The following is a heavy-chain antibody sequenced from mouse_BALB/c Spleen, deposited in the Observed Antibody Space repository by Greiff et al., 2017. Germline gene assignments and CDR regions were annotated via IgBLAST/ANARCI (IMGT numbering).Heavy chain of an antibody. J-gene: IGHJ2*01. CDR3: ARRGVVAMRNSDD. D-gene: IGHD1-1*01. CDR2: INPSTGYT. V-gene: IGHV1-7*01. Sequence: VQLQQSGAELAKPGASVKMSCKASGYTFTSYWMHWVKQRPGQGLEWIGYINPSTGYTEYNQKFKDKATLTADKSSSTAYMQLSSLTSEDSAVYDCARRGVVAMRNSDDRGQGTTLTVSS. CDR1: GYTFTSYW.